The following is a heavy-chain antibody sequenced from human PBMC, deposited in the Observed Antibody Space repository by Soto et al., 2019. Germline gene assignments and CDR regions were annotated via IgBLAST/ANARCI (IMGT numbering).Heavy chain of an antibody. CDR1: GFSLSTSGVG. J-gene: IGHJ4*02. D-gene: IGHD3-10*01. CDR2: IYWNDDK. Sequence: SGPTLVNPTQPLTLTCTFSGFSLSTSGVGVGWIRQPPGKALEWLALIYWNDDKRYSPSLKSRLTITKDTSKNQVVLTMTNMDPVDTATYYCAHSPLPSYYYGSEVYFDYWGQGTLVTVSS. V-gene: IGHV2-5*01. CDR3: AHSPLPSYYYGSEVYFDY.